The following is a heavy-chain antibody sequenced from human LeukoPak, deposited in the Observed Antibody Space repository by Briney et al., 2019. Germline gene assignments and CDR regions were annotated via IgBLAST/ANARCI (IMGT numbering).Heavy chain of an antibody. CDR3: ARAPDYYMDV. V-gene: IGHV4-59*01. CDR1: GGSISSYY. Sequence: SETLSLTCTVSGGSISSYYWSWIRQPPGKGLEWIGYIYYSGSTNYDPSLKSRVAISVDTSKNQFSLKLSSVTAADTAVYYCARAPDYYMDVWGKGTTVTVSS. J-gene: IGHJ6*03. CDR2: IYYSGST.